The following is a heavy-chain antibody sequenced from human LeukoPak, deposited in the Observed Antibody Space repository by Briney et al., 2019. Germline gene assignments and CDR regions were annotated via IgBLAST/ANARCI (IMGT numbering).Heavy chain of an antibody. V-gene: IGHV3-30*14. Sequence: GGSLRLSCAASGFTFSSYAMHWVRQAPGKGLEWVAVISYDGSNKYYADSVKGRFTISRDNSKNTVYLQMNSLRDEDTAVYYCARNVGYWGQGTLVTVSS. CDR1: GFTFSSYA. CDR3: ARNVGY. J-gene: IGHJ4*02. D-gene: IGHD1-26*01. CDR2: ISYDGSNK.